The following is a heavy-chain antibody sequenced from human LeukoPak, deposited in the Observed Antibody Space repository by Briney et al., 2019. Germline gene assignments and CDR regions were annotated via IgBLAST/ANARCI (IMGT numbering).Heavy chain of an antibody. CDR1: GFTFSSYE. Sequence: PGGSLRLSCAASGFTFSSYEMNWVRQAPGKGLEWVSYTSSSGYTRYYADSVKGRFTISRDNAKNSLYLQMNSLRADDTAVYYCARDFGFSPSSGYSFDYWGQGTLVTVSS. CDR3: ARDFGFSPSSGYSFDY. J-gene: IGHJ4*02. D-gene: IGHD3-22*01. CDR2: TSSSGYTR. V-gene: IGHV3-48*03.